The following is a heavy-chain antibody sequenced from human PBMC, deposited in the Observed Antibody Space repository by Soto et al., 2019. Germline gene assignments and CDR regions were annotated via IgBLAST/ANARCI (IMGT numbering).Heavy chain of an antibody. CDR3: AKERTGDTSPWQALQD. D-gene: IGHD2-2*01. J-gene: IGHJ1*01. Sequence: QVQLVDSGGGLVKPGGSLRLSCAASGFSFSDYYMTWIRQAPGKGLEWISYISSSGSTIYYADSVKGRFTISRDNAKNSLYLQMNSLRAEDTAIYYCAKERTGDTSPWQALQDWGQGTLVTVSS. CDR2: ISSSGSTI. CDR1: GFSFSDYY. V-gene: IGHV3-11*01.